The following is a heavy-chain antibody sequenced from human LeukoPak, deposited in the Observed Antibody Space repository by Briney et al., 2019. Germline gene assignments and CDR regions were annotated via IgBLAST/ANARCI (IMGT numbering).Heavy chain of an antibody. J-gene: IGHJ4*02. CDR2: ISYTGTT. V-gene: IGHV4-39*02. CDR1: GGSIGSSAYS. D-gene: IGHD3-10*01. CDR3: AREGPHGSGIYYNRLDY. Sequence: SETLSLTCTVSGGSIGSSAYSWGWIRQPPGKGLEWIGSISYTGTTYYNPSLKSRVTISLDTSKNQFSLKLISVTAADTALYYCAREGPHGSGIYYNRLDYWGQGALVIVSS.